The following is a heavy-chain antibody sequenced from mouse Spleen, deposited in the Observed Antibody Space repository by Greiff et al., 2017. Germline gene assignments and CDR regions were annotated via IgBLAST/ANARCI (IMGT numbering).Heavy chain of an antibody. CDR1: GYTFTDHT. D-gene: IGHD2-4*01. CDR3: ASTMITGGFAY. Sequence: VHLVESDAELVKPGASVKISCKVSGYTFTDHTIHWMKQRPEQGLEWIGYIYPRDGSTKYNEKFKGKATLTADKSSSTAYMQLNSLTSEDSAVYSCASTMITGGFAYWGQGTLVTVSA. V-gene: IGHV1-78*01. J-gene: IGHJ3*01. CDR2: IYPRDGST.